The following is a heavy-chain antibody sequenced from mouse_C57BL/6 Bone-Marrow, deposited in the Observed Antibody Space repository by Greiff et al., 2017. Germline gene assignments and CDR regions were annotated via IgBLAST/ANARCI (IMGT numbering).Heavy chain of an antibody. J-gene: IGHJ4*01. CDR3: TRDLTTVVATADYYAMDY. CDR2: ISSGGDYI. D-gene: IGHD1-1*01. Sequence: EVQRVESGEGLVKPGGSLKLSCAASGFTFSSYAMSWVRQTPEKRLEWVAYISSGGDYIYYADTVKGRFTISRDNARNTLYLQMSSLKSEDTAMYYCTRDLTTVVATADYYAMDYWGQGTSVTVSS. CDR1: GFTFSSYA. V-gene: IGHV5-9-1*02.